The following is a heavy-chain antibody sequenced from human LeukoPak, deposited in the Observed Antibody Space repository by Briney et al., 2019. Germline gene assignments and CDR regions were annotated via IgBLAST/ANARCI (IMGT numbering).Heavy chain of an antibody. Sequence: TSETLSLTCTVSGASISSDYWSGFRHPAGKGLRGIGRIYTSGSTNYNPSLKSRVTMSVDTSKNQFSLKLSSVTAADTAVYYCARARGYWEKDYYYYGMDVWGQGTTVTVSS. CDR1: GASISSDY. D-gene: IGHD2-2*03. CDR3: ARARGYWEKDYYYYGMDV. J-gene: IGHJ6*02. CDR2: IYTSGST. V-gene: IGHV4-4*07.